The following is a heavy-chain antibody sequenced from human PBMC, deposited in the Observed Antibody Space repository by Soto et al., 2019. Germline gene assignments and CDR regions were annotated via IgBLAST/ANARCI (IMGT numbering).Heavy chain of an antibody. V-gene: IGHV5-10-1*01. CDR2: IDPSDSYT. J-gene: IGHJ3*02. Sequence: LGVLMKICCNGSGDNCVGYCGSWMRQMTGKGLEWMGRIDPSDSYTNYSPSFQGHVTISADKSISTAYLQWSSLKASDTAMYYCASCRLSKWLMCDASDILGQGTMVTVSS. D-gene: IGHD6-19*01. CDR3: ASCRLSKWLMCDASDI. CDR1: GDNCVGYC.